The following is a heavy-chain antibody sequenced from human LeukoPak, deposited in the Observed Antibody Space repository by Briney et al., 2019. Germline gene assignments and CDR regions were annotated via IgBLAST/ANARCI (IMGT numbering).Heavy chain of an antibody. J-gene: IGHJ6*03. V-gene: IGHV4-4*07. D-gene: IGHD3-3*01. CDR2: IYTSGST. CDR1: GGSFSGYY. CDR3: ARDRRDFWSGYYMDV. Sequence: PSETLSLTCAVYGGSFSGYYWSWIRQPAGKGLEWIGRIYTSGSTNYNPSLKSRVTISVDTSKNQFSLKLSSVTAADTAMYYCARDRRDFWSGYYMDVWGKGTTVTVSS.